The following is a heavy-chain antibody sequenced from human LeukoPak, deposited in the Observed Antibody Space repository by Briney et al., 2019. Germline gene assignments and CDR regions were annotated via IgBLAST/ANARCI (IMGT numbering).Heavy chain of an antibody. D-gene: IGHD2-2*01. V-gene: IGHV4-59*08. J-gene: IGHJ4*02. Sequence: SETLSLTCAFSGSSINSYYWSWIRQPPGKGLEWIGYIYYSGSTYYNPSLKSRVTISVDTSKNQFSLKLSSVTAADTAVYYCASWAVVVPAASFDYWGQGTLVTVSS. CDR3: ASWAVVVPAASFDY. CDR2: IYYSGST. CDR1: GSSINSYY.